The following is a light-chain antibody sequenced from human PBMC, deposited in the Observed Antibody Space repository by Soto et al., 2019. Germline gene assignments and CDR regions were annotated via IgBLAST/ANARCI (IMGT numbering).Light chain of an antibody. J-gene: IGKJ2*01. Sequence: EIVLTQSPGTLSVSPGERANLSCRASQSVCTNLAWFQQKPGQAHRLLIYGASTRATGIPARFSGSGSGTEFTLTINSLQSEDVAVYYCQQSNNWPYTFGQGTKLEV. CDR3: QQSNNWPYT. CDR1: QSVCTN. CDR2: GAS. V-gene: IGKV3-15*01.